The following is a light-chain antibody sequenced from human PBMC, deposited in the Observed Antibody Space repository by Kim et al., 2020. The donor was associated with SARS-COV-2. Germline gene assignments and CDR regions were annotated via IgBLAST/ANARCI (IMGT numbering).Light chain of an antibody. J-gene: IGKJ3*01. Sequence: ASVGDRVTLTCRASQSISTWLAWYQQKPGKAPELLIYMASSLKSGVPSRFSGSGSGTEFTLTISSLQPDDFATYYCQHYNSYSETFGPGTKVDIK. V-gene: IGKV1-5*03. CDR1: QSISTW. CDR2: MAS. CDR3: QHYNSYSET.